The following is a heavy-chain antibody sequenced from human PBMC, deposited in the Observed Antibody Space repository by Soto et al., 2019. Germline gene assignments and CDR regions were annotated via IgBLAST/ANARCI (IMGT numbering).Heavy chain of an antibody. D-gene: IGHD6-13*01. CDR1: GGSINSGGYY. CDR3: ARGYRQSGYSSSWVFDY. Sequence: QVQLRESGPGLVKPSQTLSLTCTVSGGSINSGGYYWNGIRQHPGKGLEWIGYMYYSGSTYYNPCLRSRVIISADTSENHFSLKLSSVTAADTAVYFCARGYRQSGYSSSWVFDYWGQGTLVNVSS. CDR2: MYYSGST. J-gene: IGHJ4*02. V-gene: IGHV4-31*03.